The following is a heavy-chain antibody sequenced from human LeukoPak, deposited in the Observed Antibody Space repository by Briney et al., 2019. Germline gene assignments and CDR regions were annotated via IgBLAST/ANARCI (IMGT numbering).Heavy chain of an antibody. CDR3: TXSTXAXXXXXY. Sequence: PSETLSLTCTVSGGSFSSYYWNWIRQPAGMGLEWIGRIFTSGNTDYNPSLQSRVTMSVDTSKNQFSLKVSSVTAADTAVYYCTXSTXAXXXXXYWGXXXLXTVSA. CDR1: GGSFSSYY. J-gene: IGHJ4*01. V-gene: IGHV4-4*07. CDR2: IFTSGNT.